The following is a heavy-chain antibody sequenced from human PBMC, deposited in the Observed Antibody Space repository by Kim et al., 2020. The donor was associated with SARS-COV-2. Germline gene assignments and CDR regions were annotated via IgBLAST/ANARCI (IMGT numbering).Heavy chain of an antibody. CDR1: GASISSPSYY. D-gene: IGHD3-10*01. Sequence: SETLSLTCSVSGASISSPSYYWGWIRQPPGKGLEWIGSIYYDGSTYYNPSLKSRVTISVDTSKNQFSLKLSSVTAADTAVYYCARAGVLLLFPSGRLNWFDPWGLGTLVTVSS. J-gene: IGHJ5*02. CDR2: IYYDGST. V-gene: IGHV4-39*07. CDR3: ARAGVLLLFPSGRLNWFDP.